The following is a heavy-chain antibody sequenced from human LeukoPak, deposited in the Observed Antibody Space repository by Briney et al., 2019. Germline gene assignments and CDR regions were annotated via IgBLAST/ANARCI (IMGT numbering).Heavy chain of an antibody. CDR3: ATVLWFGELLDNWFDP. D-gene: IGHD3-10*01. Sequence: GASVKVSCKVSGYTLTELSMHWVRKAPGKGLEWMGGFDPEDGETIYAQKFQGRVTMTEDTSTDTAYMELSSLRSEDTAVYYCATVLWFGELLDNWFDPWGQGTLVTVSS. V-gene: IGHV1-24*01. CDR2: FDPEDGET. CDR1: GYTLTELS. J-gene: IGHJ5*02.